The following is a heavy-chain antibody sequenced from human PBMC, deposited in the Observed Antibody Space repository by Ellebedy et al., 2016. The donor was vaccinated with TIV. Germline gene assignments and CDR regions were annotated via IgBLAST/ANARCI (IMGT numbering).Heavy chain of an antibody. D-gene: IGHD6-13*01. Sequence: GESLKISCAASGFTFSSYSMNWVRQAPGKGLEWVSSISSSSSYIYYADSVKGRFTTSRDNAENSLYLQMNGLRAEDTAVYYCARLGVIAAAGASDYWGQGTLVIVSS. V-gene: IGHV3-21*04. CDR2: ISSSSSYI. CDR3: ARLGVIAAAGASDY. CDR1: GFTFSSYS. J-gene: IGHJ4*02.